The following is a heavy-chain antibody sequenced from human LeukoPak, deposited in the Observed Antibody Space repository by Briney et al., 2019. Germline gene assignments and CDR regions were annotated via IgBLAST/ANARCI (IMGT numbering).Heavy chain of an antibody. J-gene: IGHJ6*03. CDR3: AKDRYGDYEAPFHYYMDA. CDR1: GYTFSGFY. D-gene: IGHD5-12*01. V-gene: IGHV1-2*02. CDR2: INPNSGVT. Sequence: ASVKVSCKASGYTFSGFYIHWVRQAPGQGLEWMGWINPNSGVTNYAQKLQGRVTITRDTSINTAYMQLSRLRSDDTAVYYCAKDRYGDYEAPFHYYMDAWGRGTTVTVSS.